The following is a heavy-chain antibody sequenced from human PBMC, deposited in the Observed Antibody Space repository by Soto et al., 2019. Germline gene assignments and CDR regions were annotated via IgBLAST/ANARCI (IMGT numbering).Heavy chain of an antibody. Sequence: QVQLVQSGAEVKKPGSSVKVSCKASGGILSNYGISWVRQVPGQGLEWMGAIIPVFGTPNYAQKCQDRVTITADESTTTVYMQVRRLTSEDTAVYYCASGDATKIVVTTYYAMDVWGQGTTVTVSS. CDR2: IIPVFGTP. CDR3: ASGDATKIVVTTYYAMDV. V-gene: IGHV1-69*12. D-gene: IGHD3-22*01. J-gene: IGHJ6*02. CDR1: GGILSNYG.